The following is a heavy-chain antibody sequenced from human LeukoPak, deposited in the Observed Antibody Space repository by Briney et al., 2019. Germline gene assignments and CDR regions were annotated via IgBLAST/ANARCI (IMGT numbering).Heavy chain of an antibody. CDR1: GGSISSSNW. D-gene: IGHD4-17*01. CDR3: ARGSELSVTGVFDI. J-gene: IGHJ3*02. V-gene: IGHV4-4*02. CDR2: IYHRGST. Sequence: PSETLSLTCAVSGGSISSSNWWSWVRQPPGKGLEWIGVIYHRGSTNYNPSLNSRVTISVDKNNNQFSLQLSSATAAATAVYYCARGSELSVTGVFDIGGQGTMVTASS.